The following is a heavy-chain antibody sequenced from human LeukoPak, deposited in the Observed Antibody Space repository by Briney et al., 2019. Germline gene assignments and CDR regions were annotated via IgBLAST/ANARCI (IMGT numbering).Heavy chain of an antibody. CDR2: IYYSGST. V-gene: IGHV4-59*08. D-gene: IGHD6-13*01. J-gene: IGHJ6*02. CDR1: GGSISSYY. CDR3: ARHDGTTSSWYRGGYYYYGMDV. Sequence: SETLSLTCTVSGGSISSYYRSWIRQPPGKGLEWIGYIYYSGSTNYNPSLKSRVTISVDTSKNQFSLKLSSVTAADTAVYYCARHDGTTSSWYRGGYYYYGMDVWGQGTTVTVSS.